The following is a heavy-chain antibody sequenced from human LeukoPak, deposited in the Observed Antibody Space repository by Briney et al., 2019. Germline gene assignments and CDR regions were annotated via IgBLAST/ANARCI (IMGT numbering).Heavy chain of an antibody. CDR1: GYSFTDYW. CDR3: ARLTVRGYYDSSGYPSDAFDI. V-gene: IGHV5-51*01. Sequence: GESLKISCKGSGYSFTDYWIVWVRQMPGKGLECMGVISPGDSDTRYSPSFQGQVTISADKSISTAYLQWSSLKASDTAMYYCARLTVRGYYDSSGYPSDAFDIWGQGTMVTVSS. D-gene: IGHD3-22*01. J-gene: IGHJ3*02. CDR2: ISPGDSDT.